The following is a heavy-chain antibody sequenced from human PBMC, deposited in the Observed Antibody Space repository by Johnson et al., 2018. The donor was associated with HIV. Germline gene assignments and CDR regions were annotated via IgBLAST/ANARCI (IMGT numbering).Heavy chain of an antibody. CDR1: GFTFSSYC. V-gene: IGHV3-30*18. CDR3: AKTYSSSWYAFDI. J-gene: IGHJ3*02. CDR2: ISYDGSNK. Sequence: QVQLVESGGGVVQPGRSLRLSCAASGFTFSSYCMHWVRQAPGKGLEWVAVISYDGSNKYYADSVKGRFTISRDNSKNTLYLQMNSLRAEDTAVYYCAKTYSSSWYAFDIWGQGTMVTVSS. D-gene: IGHD6-13*01.